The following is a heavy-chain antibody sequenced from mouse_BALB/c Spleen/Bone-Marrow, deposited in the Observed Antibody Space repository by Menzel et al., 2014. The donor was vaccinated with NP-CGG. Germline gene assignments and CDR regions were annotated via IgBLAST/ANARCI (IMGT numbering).Heavy chain of an antibody. CDR3: ARSLYGFDWYFDV. CDR1: GYTFTSYV. Sequence: LQESAPALVKPGASVKMSCKASGYTFTSYVMHWVKQKPGQGLEWIGNINPYNDGTKYNEKFKGKATLTSDKFSSTAYIELGSLTPEDSAVYYCARSLYGFDWYFDVWGAGTTVTVSS. J-gene: IGHJ1*01. CDR2: INPYNDGT. V-gene: IGHV1-14*01. D-gene: IGHD2-2*01.